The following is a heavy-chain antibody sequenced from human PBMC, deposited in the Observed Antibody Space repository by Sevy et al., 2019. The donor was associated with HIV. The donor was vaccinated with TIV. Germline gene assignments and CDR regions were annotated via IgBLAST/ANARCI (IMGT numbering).Heavy chain of an antibody. J-gene: IGHJ4*02. Sequence: GGSLRLSCAASGFIFSNYNVNWVRQAPGKGLEWVSSISSSSSYIYYADSVKGRFTISRDNAKNSLYLQMNSLRAEDTAVYYCAGENYYDSERYRFDYWGQGTLVTVSS. CDR3: AGENYYDSERYRFDY. V-gene: IGHV3-21*01. CDR2: ISSSSSYI. D-gene: IGHD3-22*01. CDR1: GFIFSNYN.